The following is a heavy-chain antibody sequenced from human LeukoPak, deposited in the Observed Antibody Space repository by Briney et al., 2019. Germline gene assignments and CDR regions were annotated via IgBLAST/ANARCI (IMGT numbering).Heavy chain of an antibody. CDR3: ARHTTSVAATNY. Sequence: GASLKISCNGAGYSSTSYWICWGRQMPGKGLEWRGIIYHGDSDTRYSTSFQGQVTISADKSINTAYLQWSSLKASDTAIYYCARHTTSVAATNYWGQGTLVTVSS. V-gene: IGHV5-51*01. J-gene: IGHJ4*02. CDR2: IYHGDSDT. D-gene: IGHD6-19*01. CDR1: GYSSTSYW.